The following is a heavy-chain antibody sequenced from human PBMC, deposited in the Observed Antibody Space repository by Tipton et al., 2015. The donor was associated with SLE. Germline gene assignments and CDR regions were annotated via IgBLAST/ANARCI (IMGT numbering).Heavy chain of an antibody. D-gene: IGHD5-18*01. V-gene: IGHV4-59*08. CDR3: ARGPGGYSYGWGDY. Sequence: TLSLTCTVSGGSISSHYWSWIRQPPGKGLEWIGYIYYSGSTNYNPSLKSRVTISVDTSKNQFSLKLSSVTAADTAVYYCARGPGGYSYGWGDYWGQGTLVTVSS. J-gene: IGHJ4*02. CDR2: IYYSGST. CDR1: GGSISSHY.